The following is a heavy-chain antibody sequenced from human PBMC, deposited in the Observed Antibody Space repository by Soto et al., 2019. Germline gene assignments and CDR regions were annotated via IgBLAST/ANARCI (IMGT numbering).Heavy chain of an antibody. Sequence: ASVKVSCKASGYTFTSYYIHCVRQAPGQGLEWIGIINPSGGSTSYAQKFQGRVTMTRDTSTSTVYMELSSLRSEDTAVYYCAREGTGNYYYYYMDVWGKGTTVTVSS. CDR2: INPSGGST. CDR1: GYTFTSYY. CDR3: AREGTGNYYYYYMDV. J-gene: IGHJ6*03. D-gene: IGHD1-1*01. V-gene: IGHV1-46*03.